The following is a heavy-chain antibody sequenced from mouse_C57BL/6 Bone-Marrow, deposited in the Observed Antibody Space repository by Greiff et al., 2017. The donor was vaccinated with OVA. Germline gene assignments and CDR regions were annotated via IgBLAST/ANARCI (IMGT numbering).Heavy chain of an antibody. V-gene: IGHV14-4*01. Sequence: VQLQQSGAELVRPGASVKLSCTASGFNIKDDYMHWVKQRPEQGLEWIGWIDPENGDTEYASKFQGKATITADTSSNTAYLQLSSLTSEDTAVYYCTTYFYGSSLYYFDYWGQGTTLTVSS. J-gene: IGHJ2*01. D-gene: IGHD1-1*01. CDR2: IDPENGDT. CDR1: GFNIKDDY. CDR3: TTYFYGSSLYYFDY.